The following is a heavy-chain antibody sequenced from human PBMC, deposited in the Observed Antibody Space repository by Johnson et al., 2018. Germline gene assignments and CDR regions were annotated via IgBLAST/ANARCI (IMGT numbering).Heavy chain of an antibody. CDR3: ATDLGYGPGQWLARGGMDV. CDR2: ISWNSGSI. V-gene: IGHV3-9*01. CDR1: GFTFDDYA. D-gene: IGHD6-19*01. J-gene: IGHJ6*02. Sequence: VQLVESGGGLVQPGRSLRLSCAASGFTFDDYAMHWVRQAPGKGLEWVSGISWNSGSIGYADSVKGRFTISRDTAKNSLYLQMNSLRGGDTALYYCATDLGYGPGQWLARGGMDVWGQGTTVTVSS.